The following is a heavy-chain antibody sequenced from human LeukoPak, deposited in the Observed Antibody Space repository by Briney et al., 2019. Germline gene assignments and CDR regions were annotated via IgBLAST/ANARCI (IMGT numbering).Heavy chain of an antibody. V-gene: IGHV1-69-2*01. D-gene: IGHD3-10*01. J-gene: IGHJ4*02. CDR1: GYTFTDYY. CDR2: VDPEDGET. CDR3: ATGFGYYFDY. Sequence: APVKVSCKVSGYTFTDYYMHWVQQAPGRGLEWMGLVDPEDGETIYAEKFQGRVTITADTSTDTAYMELSSLRSEDTAVYYCATGFGYYFDYRGQGTLVTVSS.